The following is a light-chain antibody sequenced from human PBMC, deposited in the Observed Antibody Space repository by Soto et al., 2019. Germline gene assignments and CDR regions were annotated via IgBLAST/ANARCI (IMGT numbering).Light chain of an antibody. J-gene: IGKJ1*01. CDR2: GAS. CDR3: QNYNSVPWT. V-gene: IGKV1-27*01. CDR1: QGISNY. Sequence: DIQMTQSPSSLSASVGDRITITCRASQGISNYLAWYQQKPGKVPKLLIYGASTLQSGVPSRFSGSGSGTDFTLYISSLQHEDVATYYCQNYNSVPWTFGQGTKVEIK.